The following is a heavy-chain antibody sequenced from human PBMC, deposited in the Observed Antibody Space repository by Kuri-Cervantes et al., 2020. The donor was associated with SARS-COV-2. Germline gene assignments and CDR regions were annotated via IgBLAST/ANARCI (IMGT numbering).Heavy chain of an antibody. D-gene: IGHD2-2*01. CDR1: GYTFTSYE. V-gene: IGHV1-8*01. CDR3: ARDQRIPGRYQLLIDAFDI. J-gene: IGHJ3*02. Sequence: ASVKVSCKASGYTFTSYEINWVRQATGQGLEWMGWMNPNSGNTGYAQKFQGRVTMTRNTSRSTAYMELRSLRSDDTAVYYCARDQRIPGRYQLLIDAFDIWGQGTMVTVSS. CDR2: MNPNSGNT.